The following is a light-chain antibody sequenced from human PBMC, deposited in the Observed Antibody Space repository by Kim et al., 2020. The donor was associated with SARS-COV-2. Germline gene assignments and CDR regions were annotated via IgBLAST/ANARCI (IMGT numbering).Light chain of an antibody. CDR3: HQYRCLWT. CDR2: MAS. CDR1: EGVERY. J-gene: IGKJ1*01. V-gene: IGKV1-5*03. Sequence: LFASIGETVTITCRASEGVERYVTWYHQKPGKAPKPLIYMASRLGDGVPSRFSGSGSETYFTLTISSLQADDAGTYFCHQYRCLWTFGQGTKLEI.